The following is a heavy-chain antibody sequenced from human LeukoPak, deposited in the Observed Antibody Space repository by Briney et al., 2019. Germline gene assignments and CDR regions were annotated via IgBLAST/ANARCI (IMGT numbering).Heavy chain of an antibody. Sequence: SETLSLTCTVSGGSISSYYWSWIRQPPGKGLEWIGYIYYSGSTNYNPSLKSRVTISVDTSKNQFSLKLSSVTAADTAVYYCARLSLDNIMVRGVYPPPPYWGQGALVTVSS. D-gene: IGHD3-10*01. CDR2: IYYSGST. CDR1: GGSISSYY. CDR3: ARLSLDNIMVRGVYPPPPY. J-gene: IGHJ4*02. V-gene: IGHV4-59*12.